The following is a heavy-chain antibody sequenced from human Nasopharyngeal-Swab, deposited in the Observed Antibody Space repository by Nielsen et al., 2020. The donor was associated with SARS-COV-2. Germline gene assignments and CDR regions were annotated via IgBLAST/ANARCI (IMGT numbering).Heavy chain of an antibody. Sequence: ASVKVSCKASGYTFTSYSMHWVLQAPGQRLEWMGWINAGNGNTKYSQKFQGRVTITRDTSASTAYMELSSLRSEDTAVYYCARDFGYCSSTSCLGPFDPWGQGTLVTVSS. CDR3: ARDFGYCSSTSCLGPFDP. V-gene: IGHV1-3*01. CDR2: INAGNGNT. D-gene: IGHD2-2*03. CDR1: GYTFTSYS. J-gene: IGHJ5*02.